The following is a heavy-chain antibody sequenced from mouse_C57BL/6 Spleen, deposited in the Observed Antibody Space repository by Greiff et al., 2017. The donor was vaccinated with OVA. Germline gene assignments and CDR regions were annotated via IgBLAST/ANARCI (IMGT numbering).Heavy chain of an antibody. CDR2: IDPETGGT. D-gene: IGHD1-1*01. J-gene: IGHJ3*01. Sequence: QVQLKQSGAELVRPGASVTLSCKASGYTFTDYEMHWVKQTPVHGLEWIGAIDPETGGTAYNQKFKGKAILTADKSSSTAYMELRSLTSEDSAVYYCTENYYYGSSSFAYWGQGTLVTVSA. CDR1: GYTFTDYE. V-gene: IGHV1-15*01. CDR3: TENYYYGSSSFAY.